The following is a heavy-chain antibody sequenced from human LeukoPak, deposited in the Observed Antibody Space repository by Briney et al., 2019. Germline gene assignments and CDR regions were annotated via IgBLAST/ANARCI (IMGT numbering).Heavy chain of an antibody. D-gene: IGHD2-21*02. CDR1: GYNFATYW. Sequence: GESLKISCKGSGYNFATYWIAWVRQMPGKGLEWMGIIHPGDSDSIYSPSFQGQVTISADKSISTAYLQWSSLKTSDTAIYYCARLPHCGSDCYPNWFDSWGQGTLVTVSS. CDR3: ARLPHCGSDCYPNWFDS. V-gene: IGHV5-51*01. CDR2: IHPGDSDS. J-gene: IGHJ5*01.